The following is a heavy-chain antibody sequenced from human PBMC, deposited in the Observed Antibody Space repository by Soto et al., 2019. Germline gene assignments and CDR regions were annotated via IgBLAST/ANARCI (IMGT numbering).Heavy chain of an antibody. D-gene: IGHD2-2*01. CDR3: ARDSQEGYRSSTNRYAMSD. CDR1: GFTFSNSR. CDR2: IRRRIMHV. V-gene: IGHV3-21*01. J-gene: IGHJ1*01. Sequence: ESLTLSCAASGFTFSNSRMSWVRQSPGRVLEWVSSIRRRIMHVYYADSVQGRTSIPRDNGKNSLFLHLDSLSPEDTAIYYCARDSQEGYRSSTNRYAMSDWGRGSLVTVSS.